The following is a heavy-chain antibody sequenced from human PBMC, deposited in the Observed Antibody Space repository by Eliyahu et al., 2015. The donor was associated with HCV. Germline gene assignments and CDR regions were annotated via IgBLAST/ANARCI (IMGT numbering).Heavy chain of an antibody. D-gene: IGHD2-2*01. J-gene: IGHJ6*02. CDR2: IKQDGSEK. Sequence: EVQLVESGGGLVQPGGSLRLXCAASGFTFSXYWXGWVRXAPGKGLGXVANIKQDGSEKYYVDSVKGRFTISRDNAKNSLYLQMNSLRAEDTAVYYCARDKPRYCSSTSCYGVPYYYYGMDVWGQGTTVTVSS. V-gene: IGHV3-7*01. CDR1: GFTFSXYW. CDR3: ARDKPRYCSSTSCYGVPYYYYGMDV.